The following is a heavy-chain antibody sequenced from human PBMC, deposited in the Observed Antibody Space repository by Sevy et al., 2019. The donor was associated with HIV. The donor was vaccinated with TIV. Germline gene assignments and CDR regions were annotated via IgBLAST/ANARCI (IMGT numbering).Heavy chain of an antibody. Sequence: ASVKVSCKVSGYTLSQISMHWVRQAPGKGLEWMGRFDPEDGETIYAQKFQARVTMTEDTSTDTAYMELSCVRSADTAVYYCATTKDYYDSSGYPFDSWGQGTLVTVSS. V-gene: IGHV1-24*01. CDR2: FDPEDGET. CDR1: GYTLSQIS. J-gene: IGHJ4*02. CDR3: ATTKDYYDSSGYPFDS. D-gene: IGHD3-22*01.